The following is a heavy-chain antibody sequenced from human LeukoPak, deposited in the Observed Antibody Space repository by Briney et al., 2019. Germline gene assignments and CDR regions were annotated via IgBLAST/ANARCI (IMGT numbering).Heavy chain of an antibody. V-gene: IGHV3-21*01. J-gene: IGHJ4*02. D-gene: IGHD3-10*01. CDR1: GFTFSSYS. Sequence: GGSLRLSCAASGFTFSSYSMNWVRQAPGKGLEWVSSISSSSSYIHYADSVKGRFTISRDNAKNSLYLQMNSLRAEDTAVYYCARSIRSGSYYYYWGQGTLVTVSS. CDR3: ARSIRSGSYYYY. CDR2: ISSSSSYI.